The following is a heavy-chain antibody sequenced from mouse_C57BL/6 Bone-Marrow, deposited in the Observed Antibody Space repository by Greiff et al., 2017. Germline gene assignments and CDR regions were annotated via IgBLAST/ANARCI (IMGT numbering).Heavy chain of an antibody. Sequence: EVQLQQSGPELVKPGASVKISCKASGYTFTDYYMNWVKQSHGKSLEWIGDINPNNGGTSYNQKFKGKATLTVDKSSSTAYMELRSLTSEDSAVYYCARSYYYGSSISWFAYWGQGTLVTVSA. V-gene: IGHV1-26*01. D-gene: IGHD1-1*01. J-gene: IGHJ3*01. CDR3: ARSYYYGSSISWFAY. CDR1: GYTFTDYY. CDR2: INPNNGGT.